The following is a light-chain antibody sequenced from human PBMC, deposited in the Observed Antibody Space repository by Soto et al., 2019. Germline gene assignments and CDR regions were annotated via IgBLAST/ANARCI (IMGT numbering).Light chain of an antibody. CDR3: AAWDDSLNGHVV. CDR1: SSNIGSNT. V-gene: IGLV1-44*01. CDR2: NDN. Sequence: QSVLTQPPSASGTPGQRVTISCSGSSSNIGSNTVNWYQQITGTAPKLLIYNDNQRPSGVPDRFSGSKSGTSDSLAISGLQSEDEGDYYCAAWDDSLNGHVVFGGGTKLTVL. J-gene: IGLJ2*01.